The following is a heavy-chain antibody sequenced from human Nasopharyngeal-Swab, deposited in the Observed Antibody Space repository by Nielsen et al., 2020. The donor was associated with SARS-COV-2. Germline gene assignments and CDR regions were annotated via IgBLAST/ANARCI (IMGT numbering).Heavy chain of an antibody. CDR1: VCCFSGYS. V-gene: IGHV1-69*06. CDR2: IIPIFGTA. J-gene: IGHJ5*02. CDR3: AREEVTGSWFDP. Sequence: SSVTVSCQASVCCFSGYSISLVRQAPAQGLEGMGGIIPIFGTANYAQKFQGRVTITADKSPTTAYMEQSSLRSEDTAVYYCAREEVTGSWFDPWGQGTLVTVSS. D-gene: IGHD1-20*01.